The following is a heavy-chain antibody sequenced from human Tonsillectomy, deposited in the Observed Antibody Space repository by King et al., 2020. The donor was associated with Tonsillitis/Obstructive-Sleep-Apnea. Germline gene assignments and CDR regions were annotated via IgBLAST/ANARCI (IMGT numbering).Heavy chain of an antibody. CDR3: AGDRGRLGEFDP. V-gene: IGHV4-61*08. J-gene: IGHJ5*02. CDR2: IYYTGST. Sequence: QLQESGPGLVKPSETLSLTCSVSGGSVNSSAYYWMWIRQFPGMRLEWIGYIYYTGSTIYNPSLKSRVTLSVETSKNQFSLKLTSVTAAATAVYYCAGDRGRLGEFDPWGQGALVTVSS. CDR1: GGSVNSSAYY. D-gene: IGHD3-16*01.